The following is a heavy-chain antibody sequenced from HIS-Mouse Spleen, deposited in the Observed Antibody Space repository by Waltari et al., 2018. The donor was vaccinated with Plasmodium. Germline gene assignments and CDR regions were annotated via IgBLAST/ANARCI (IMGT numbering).Heavy chain of an antibody. CDR3: ARDRRLAFDY. CDR1: GFTFNSYA. J-gene: IGHJ4*02. Sequence: QVQLVESGGGVVQPGRSLRLSCAASGFTFNSYAMHWVRQAPGKGLGWVAVISYDGSKKYYADSVKGRFTISRDNSKNTLYLQMNSLRAEDTAVYYCARDRRLAFDYWGQGTLVTVSS. CDR2: ISYDGSKK. D-gene: IGHD2-15*01. V-gene: IGHV3-30-3*01.